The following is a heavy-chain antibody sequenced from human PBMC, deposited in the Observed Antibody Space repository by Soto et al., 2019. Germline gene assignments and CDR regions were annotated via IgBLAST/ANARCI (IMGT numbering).Heavy chain of an antibody. J-gene: IGHJ5*02. CDR2: IYYSGTT. D-gene: IGHD3-9*01. CDR3: TRYVNPYDTAVWFDP. CDR1: GGSTRNYF. V-gene: IGHV4-59*01. Sequence: SETLSLTCTVSGGSTRNYFWSWIRQPPGKGLEWIGCIYYSGTTNYNSSLKSRVTISLDTSKNQFSLRLRSVTAADTAVYYCTRYVNPYDTAVWFDPWGQGTLVTVSS.